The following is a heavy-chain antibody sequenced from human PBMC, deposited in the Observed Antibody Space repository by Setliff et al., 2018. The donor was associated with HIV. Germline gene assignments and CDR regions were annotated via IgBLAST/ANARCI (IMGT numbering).Heavy chain of an antibody. CDR3: ARGESIAVAYYHYYYMDV. Sequence: ASVNVSCKASGGTFSSYGISWVRQAPGQGLEWMGGIIPIFGTANYAQKFQGRVTITADESTSTAYMELSSLRSEDTAVYYCARGESIAVAYYHYYYMDVWGKGTTVTVSS. CDR1: GGTFSSYG. D-gene: IGHD6-19*01. V-gene: IGHV1-69*13. CDR2: IIPIFGTA. J-gene: IGHJ6*03.